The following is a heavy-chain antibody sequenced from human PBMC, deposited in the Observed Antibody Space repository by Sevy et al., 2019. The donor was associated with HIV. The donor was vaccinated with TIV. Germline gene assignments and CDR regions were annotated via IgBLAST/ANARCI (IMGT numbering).Heavy chain of an antibody. D-gene: IGHD1-26*01. V-gene: IGHV3-33*01. CDR2: IWHDGSQK. CDR3: ARNTLGVSTSFYFDH. J-gene: IGHJ4*02. CDR1: GFIFSSYG. Sequence: GGSLRLSCAASGFIFSSYGMDWVRQSPGKGLEWVALIWHDGSQKYYSESVRGRFTVARDNSKNTLYLEMNSLRVEDTAGYYCARNTLGVSTSFYFDHWGQGTLVTVSS.